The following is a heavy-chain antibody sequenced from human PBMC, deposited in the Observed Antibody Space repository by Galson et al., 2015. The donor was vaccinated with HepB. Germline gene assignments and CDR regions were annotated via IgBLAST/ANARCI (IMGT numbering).Heavy chain of an antibody. CDR1: GFSLSTSGMC. Sequence: PALVKPTQTLTLTCTFSGFSLSTSGMCVSWIRQPPGKALEWLARIDWDDDKYYSTSLKTRLTISKDTSKNQVVLTMTNMDPVDTATYYCARIPPITMVRGRGYYYYMDVWGKGTTVTVSS. CDR3: ARIPPITMVRGRGYYYYMDV. CDR2: IDWDDDK. J-gene: IGHJ6*03. D-gene: IGHD3-10*01. V-gene: IGHV2-70*11.